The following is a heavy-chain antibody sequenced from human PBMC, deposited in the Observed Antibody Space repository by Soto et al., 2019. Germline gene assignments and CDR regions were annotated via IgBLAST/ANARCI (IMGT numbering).Heavy chain of an antibody. CDR3: AKDRSTVFGVVTYYFDY. V-gene: IGHV3-30*18. Sequence: QVQLVESGGGVVQPGRSLRLSCAASGFTFSNSAMHWVRQTPDKGLEWVAFLSYDGSHNYYADSVKGRFTISRDNSKNTLYLQMNSLRVEDTAVCYCAKDRSTVFGVVTYYFDYWGQGTLVTVSS. D-gene: IGHD3-3*01. CDR1: GFTFSNSA. CDR2: LSYDGSHN. J-gene: IGHJ4*02.